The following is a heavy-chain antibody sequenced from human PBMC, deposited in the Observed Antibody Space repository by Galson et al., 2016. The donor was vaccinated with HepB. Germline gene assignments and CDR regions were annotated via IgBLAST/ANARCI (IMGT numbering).Heavy chain of an antibody. Sequence: SLRLSCAASGFSFNSYGMHWVRQAPDKGLEWVAFIWHDGSNKYYADSVKGRFTLSRDNSKNTLYLQMNSLRAEDTAVYHCAKDPSSGWYKYYHGMDVWGQGTTVTVSS. D-gene: IGHD6-19*01. CDR3: AKDPSSGWYKYYHGMDV. V-gene: IGHV3-33*06. J-gene: IGHJ6*02. CDR1: GFSFNSYG. CDR2: IWHDGSNK.